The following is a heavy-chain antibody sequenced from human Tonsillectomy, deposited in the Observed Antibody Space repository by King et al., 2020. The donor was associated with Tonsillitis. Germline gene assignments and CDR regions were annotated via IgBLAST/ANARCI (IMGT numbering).Heavy chain of an antibody. CDR2: IIPIFGTA. J-gene: IGHJ4*02. CDR3: ASFYYDSSGYYYVADY. Sequence: VQLVQSGAEVKKPGSSVKVSCKASGGTFSSYAISWVRQAPGQGLEWMGGIIPIFGTANYAQKFQGSVTITADESTSTAYMELSSLRSEDTAVYYRASFYYDSSGYYYVADYWGQGTLVTVSS. CDR1: GGTFSSYA. V-gene: IGHV1-69*01. D-gene: IGHD3-22*01.